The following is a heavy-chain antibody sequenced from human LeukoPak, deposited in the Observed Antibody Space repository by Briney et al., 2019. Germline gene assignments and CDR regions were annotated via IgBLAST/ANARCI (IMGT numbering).Heavy chain of an antibody. CDR2: INPSGGGT. V-gene: IGHV1-46*01. CDR3: ARDNSVEDTAWWFDP. CDR1: GYTFTSYY. J-gene: IGHJ5*02. Sequence: ASVKVSCKASGYTFTSYYIHWVRQAPGQGLEWMGVINPSGGGTSYAQRFQGRLTMTSDMSTSTVYMELSSLRSEDTAVYYCARDNSVEDTAWWFDPWGQGTLVTVSS. D-gene: IGHD4-23*01.